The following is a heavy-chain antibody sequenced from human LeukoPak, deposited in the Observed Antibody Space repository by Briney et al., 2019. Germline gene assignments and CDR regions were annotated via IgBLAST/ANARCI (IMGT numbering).Heavy chain of an antibody. CDR3: ARGADYDFWSGPTSSYYYYMDV. D-gene: IGHD3-3*01. V-gene: IGHV4-61*01. J-gene: IGHJ6*03. CDR1: GGSISSSSYY. Sequence: SETLSLTCTVSGGSISSSSYYWSWIRQPPGKGLEWIGYIYYSGSTNYNPSLKSRVTISVDTSKNQFSLKLSSVTAADTAVYYCARGADYDFWSGPTSSYYYYMDVWGKGTTVTVSS. CDR2: IYYSGST.